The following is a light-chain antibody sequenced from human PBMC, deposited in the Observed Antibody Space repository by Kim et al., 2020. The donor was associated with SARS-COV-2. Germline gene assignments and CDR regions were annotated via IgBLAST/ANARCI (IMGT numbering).Light chain of an antibody. J-gene: IGKJ4*01. Sequence: EIVMTQSPATLSVSPGERATLSCRASQSIRSNLAWYQQKPGQAPCLLMYDASTRATGVPARFSGSGSGTEFTLTISSLQSEDFAIYYCQQYHKWPPLTFGGGTKVDIK. V-gene: IGKV3-15*01. CDR3: QQYHKWPPLT. CDR1: QSIRSN. CDR2: DAS.